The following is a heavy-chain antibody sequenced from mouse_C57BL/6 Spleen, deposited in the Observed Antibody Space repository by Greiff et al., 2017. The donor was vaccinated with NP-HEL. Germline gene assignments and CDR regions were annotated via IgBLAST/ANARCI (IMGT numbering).Heavy chain of an antibody. Sequence: EVKLMESGPGMAKPSQSLSLTCTVTGYSITSGYDWHWIRHFPGNKLEWMGYISYSGSTNYNPSLKSRISITHDTSKNHFFLKLNSVTTEDTATYYCAREGDGSSYGFAYWGQGTLVTVSA. V-gene: IGHV3-1*01. D-gene: IGHD1-1*01. CDR3: AREGDGSSYGFAY. J-gene: IGHJ3*01. CDR1: GYSITSGYD. CDR2: ISYSGST.